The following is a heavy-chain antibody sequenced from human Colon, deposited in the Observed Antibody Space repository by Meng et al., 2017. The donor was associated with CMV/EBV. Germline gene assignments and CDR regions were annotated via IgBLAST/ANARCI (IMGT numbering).Heavy chain of an antibody. CDR1: GFNFKYHT. CDR2: ISYDGTTT. D-gene: IGHD6-19*01. Sequence: SGFNFKYHTIHRVRQAPGKGLKWVALISYDGTTTYYADSVKGRFTISRDNSENTAYLQMDGLRRDDTATYYCARENIPVAGTSFDYWGPGARVTVSS. J-gene: IGHJ4*02. CDR3: ARENIPVAGTSFDY. V-gene: IGHV3-30-3*01.